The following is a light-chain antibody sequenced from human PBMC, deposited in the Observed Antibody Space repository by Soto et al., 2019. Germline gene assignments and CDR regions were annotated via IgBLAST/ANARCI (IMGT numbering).Light chain of an antibody. J-gene: IGLJ2*01. CDR3: SSYRSGSTLV. CDR1: SSDVGGSNY. V-gene: IGLV2-14*01. CDR2: YVH. Sequence: QSVLTQPASVSGSPGQSITISCTGTSSDVGGSNYVTWYQQHPGKAPKLMIYYVHNRPSGISNRFSGSKSGNTASLTISGLQAEDEAYYYCSSYRSGSTLVFGGGTKVTVL.